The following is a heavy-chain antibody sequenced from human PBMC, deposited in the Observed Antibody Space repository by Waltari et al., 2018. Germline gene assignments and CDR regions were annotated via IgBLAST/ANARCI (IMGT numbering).Heavy chain of an antibody. D-gene: IGHD1-26*01. CDR2: IKSDGNTI. CDR3: AREGSLDGFFDY. CDR1: GFTFSSYW. V-gene: IGHV3-74*01. Sequence: EVQLVESGGGLVQPGGFLRLSCAAYGFTFSSYWMHWVRQAPGKGLVWVSRIKSDGNTINYADSVKGRFIISRDNAKNTLYLQMNSLRAEDTAVYYCAREGSLDGFFDYWGQGTLVTVPS. J-gene: IGHJ4*02.